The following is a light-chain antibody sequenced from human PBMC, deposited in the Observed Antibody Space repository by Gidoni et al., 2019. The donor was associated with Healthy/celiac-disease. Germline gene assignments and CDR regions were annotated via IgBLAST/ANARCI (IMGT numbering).Light chain of an antibody. CDR1: QSVSSY. J-gene: IGKJ3*01. CDR2: DAS. V-gene: IGKV3-11*01. Sequence: EIVLTQPPATLSLSPGERATLSCRASQSVSSYLAWYQQKPGQAPRLLIYDASNRATGIPARFSGSGSGTDFTLTISSLEPEDFAVYYCQQRSNWPPLFTFXPXTKVDIK. CDR3: QQRSNWPPLFT.